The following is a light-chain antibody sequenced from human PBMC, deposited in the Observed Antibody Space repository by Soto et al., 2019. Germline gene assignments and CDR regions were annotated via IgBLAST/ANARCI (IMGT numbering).Light chain of an antibody. CDR3: AAWDDSLSGSWV. CDR1: SSNIGSNY. CDR2: RNN. V-gene: IGLV1-47*01. Sequence: QSVLTQPPSASGTPGQRVNISFAGSSSNIGSNYVYWYQQLPGTAPKLLIYRNNQRPSGVPDRFSGSKSGTSASLAISGLRSEDDAYYYCAAWDDSLSGSWVYGRGTEVT. J-gene: IGLJ3*02.